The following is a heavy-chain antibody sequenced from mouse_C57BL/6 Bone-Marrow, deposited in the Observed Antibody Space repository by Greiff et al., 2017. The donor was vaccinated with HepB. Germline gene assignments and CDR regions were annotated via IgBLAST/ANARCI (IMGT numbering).Heavy chain of an antibody. CDR1: GYSITSGYY. D-gene: IGHD4-1*01. J-gene: IGHJ2*01. CDR2: ISYDGSN. V-gene: IGHV3-6*01. Sequence: EVKLMESGPGLVKPSQSLSLTCSVTGYSITSGYYWNWIRQFPGNKLEWMGYISYDGSNNYNPSLKNRISITRDTSKNQFFLKLNSVTTEDTATYYCAREVGLTGTDFDYWGQGTTLTVSS. CDR3: AREVGLTGTDFDY.